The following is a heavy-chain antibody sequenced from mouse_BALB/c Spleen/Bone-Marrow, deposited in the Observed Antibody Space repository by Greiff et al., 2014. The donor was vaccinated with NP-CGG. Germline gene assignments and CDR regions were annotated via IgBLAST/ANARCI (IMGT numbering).Heavy chain of an antibody. Sequence: VQLQQSGGGLVKPGGSLKLSCAASGFTFSSYAMSWVRQPPEKRLEWVATISRGGRYTYYPDSVKGRFTISRDNAKNTLYLQMSSLRSEDTAMYYCARQLLRYYLDYWGQGTTLTVSS. D-gene: IGHD1-1*01. CDR1: GFTFSSYA. J-gene: IGHJ2*01. CDR2: ISRGGRYT. V-gene: IGHV5-9-3*01. CDR3: ARQLLRYYLDY.